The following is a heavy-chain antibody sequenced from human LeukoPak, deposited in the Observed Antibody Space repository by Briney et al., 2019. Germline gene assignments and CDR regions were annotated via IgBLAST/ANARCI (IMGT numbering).Heavy chain of an antibody. J-gene: IGHJ3*02. Sequence: ASVKVSCKASGYTFTSYDINWVRQATGQGLEWMGWVNPNSGNTGYAQKFQGRVTMTRNTSISTAYMELSSLRSEDTAVYYCARYGRRRWLQYRGAFDIWGQGTMVTVSS. CDR1: GYTFTSYD. CDR3: ARYGRRRWLQYRGAFDI. D-gene: IGHD5-24*01. V-gene: IGHV1-8*01. CDR2: VNPNSGNT.